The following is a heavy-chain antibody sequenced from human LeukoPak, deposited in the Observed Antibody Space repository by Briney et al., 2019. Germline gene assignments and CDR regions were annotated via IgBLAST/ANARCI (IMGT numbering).Heavy chain of an antibody. Sequence: PSETLSLTCAVYGGSFSGYYWSWIRQPPGKGLEWIGEINHSGSTNYNPSLKSRVTISVDTSKNQFSLKLSSVTAADTAVYYCARGRDYGDYGASSRFFDYWGQGTLVTVSS. D-gene: IGHD4-17*01. CDR2: INHSGST. CDR1: GGSFSGYY. V-gene: IGHV4-34*01. CDR3: ARGRDYGDYGASSRFFDY. J-gene: IGHJ4*02.